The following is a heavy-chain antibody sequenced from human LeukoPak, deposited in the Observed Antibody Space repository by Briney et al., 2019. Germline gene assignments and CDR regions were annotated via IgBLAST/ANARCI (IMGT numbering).Heavy chain of an antibody. V-gene: IGHV3-23*01. Sequence: EESLRLSCAASGFSFSRYAMYWVRQAPGKGLKWVSSIDASGGATYYADSVKGRFTISRDNSKNTFYLQMNSLRAEDTAVYFCAKGPSSGWYGWFALWGQGTLVTVSS. CDR3: AKGPSSGWYGWFAL. CDR1: GFSFSRYA. J-gene: IGHJ5*02. D-gene: IGHD6-19*01. CDR2: IDASGGAT.